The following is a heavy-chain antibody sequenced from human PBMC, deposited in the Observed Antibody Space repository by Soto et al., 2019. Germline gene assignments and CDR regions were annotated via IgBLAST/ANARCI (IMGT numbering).Heavy chain of an antibody. CDR1: GFTFSSYS. Sequence: GGSLRLSCAASGFTFSSYSMNWVRQAPGKGLEWVSSISSSSSYIYYADSVKGRFTISRDNAKNSLYLQMNSLRAEETAGYCCAGDVNPSKAARPVVFNTGGQGTRVT. J-gene: IGHJ3*02. CDR2: ISSSSSYI. CDR3: AGDVNPSKAARPVVFNT. D-gene: IGHD6-6*01. V-gene: IGHV3-21*01.